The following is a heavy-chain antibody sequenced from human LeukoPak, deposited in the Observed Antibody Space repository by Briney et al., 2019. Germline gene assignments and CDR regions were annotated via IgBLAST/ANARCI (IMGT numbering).Heavy chain of an antibody. CDR1: GFTFSSYA. CDR3: AKAPRFGDHAAEYFYYYMDV. Sequence: GSLRLSCAASGFTFSSYAMSWVRPAPGKGLEWVSSIPRNGGSTYYSDSVKGRFTISRDNSKNTLYVQMNSLRVDDTAVYYCAKAPRFGDHAAEYFYYYMDVWGKGTTVTVSS. D-gene: IGHD3-16*01. CDR2: IPRNGGST. J-gene: IGHJ6*03. V-gene: IGHV3-23*01.